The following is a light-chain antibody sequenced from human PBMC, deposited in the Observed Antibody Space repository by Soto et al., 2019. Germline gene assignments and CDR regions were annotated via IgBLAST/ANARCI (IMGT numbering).Light chain of an antibody. CDR3: LQYYSYLSFT. CDR2: AAS. J-gene: IGKJ3*01. V-gene: IGKV1-8*01. CDR1: QGISSY. Sequence: AIRMTQSPSSLSASTGDRVTITCRASQGISSYLAWYQQKPGKAPKLLIYAASTLQSGVPSCFSGSRSETDYTLAISCQQSEDFAACYCLQYYSYLSFTFGPGTKVDLK.